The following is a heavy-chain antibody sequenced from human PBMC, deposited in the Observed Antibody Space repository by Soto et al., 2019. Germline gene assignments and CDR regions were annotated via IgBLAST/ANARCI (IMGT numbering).Heavy chain of an antibody. J-gene: IGHJ5*02. Sequence: GESLKISCKGSGYSFTSYWIGWVRQMPGKGLEWMGIIYPGDSDTRYSPSFQGQVTISADKSISTAYLQWSSLKASDTAMYYCARRQGHYCSGGSCYSGWFDPWGQGTLVTVSS. V-gene: IGHV5-51*01. D-gene: IGHD2-15*01. CDR3: ARRQGHYCSGGSCYSGWFDP. CDR2: IYPGDSDT. CDR1: GYSFTSYW.